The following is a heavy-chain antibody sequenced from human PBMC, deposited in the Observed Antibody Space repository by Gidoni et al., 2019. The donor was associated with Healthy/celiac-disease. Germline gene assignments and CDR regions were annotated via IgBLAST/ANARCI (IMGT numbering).Heavy chain of an antibody. Sequence: QVQLQESGPGLVKPSETLSLTCTVSGGSISSYYWSWIRQPPGKGLEWIGYIYYSGSTNYNPSLKSRVTISVDTSKNQFSLKLSSVTAADTAVYYCARVVTTDYGGKNFDYWGQGTLVTVSS. J-gene: IGHJ4*02. CDR1: GGSISSYY. D-gene: IGHD4-17*01. CDR2: IYYSGST. V-gene: IGHV4-59*01. CDR3: ARVVTTDYGGKNFDY.